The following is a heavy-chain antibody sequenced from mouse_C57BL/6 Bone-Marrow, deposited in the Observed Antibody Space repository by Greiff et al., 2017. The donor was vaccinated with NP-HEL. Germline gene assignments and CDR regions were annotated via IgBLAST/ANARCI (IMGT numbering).Heavy chain of an antibody. J-gene: IGHJ3*01. CDR3: ARLRRGFAY. Sequence: VQLKESGGDLVKPGGSLKLSCAASGFTFSSYGMSWVRQTPDKRLEWVATISSGGSYTYYPDSVKGRFTISRDNAKNTLYLQMSSLKSEDTAMYYCARLRRGFAYWGQGTLVTVSA. V-gene: IGHV5-6*01. D-gene: IGHD2-12*01. CDR1: GFTFSSYG. CDR2: ISSGGSYT.